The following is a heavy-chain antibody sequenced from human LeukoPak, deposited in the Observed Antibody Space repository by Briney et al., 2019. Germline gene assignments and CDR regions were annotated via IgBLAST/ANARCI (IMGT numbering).Heavy chain of an antibody. CDR2: IYYSGST. Sequence: SETLSLTCTVSGGSISSSSYYWGWIRQPPGKGLEWIGSIYYSGSTYYNPSLKSRVTISVDTSKNQFSLRLSSVTAADTAVYYCARDGGSGYDSMVIDYWGQGTLVTVSS. J-gene: IGHJ4*02. CDR3: ARDGGSGYDSMVIDY. CDR1: GGSISSSSYY. D-gene: IGHD5-12*01. V-gene: IGHV4-39*07.